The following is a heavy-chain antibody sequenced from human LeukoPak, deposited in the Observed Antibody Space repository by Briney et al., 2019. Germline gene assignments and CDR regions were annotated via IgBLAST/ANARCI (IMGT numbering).Heavy chain of an antibody. Sequence: PSETLSLTCTAFGGSISTSGSYWGWIRQPPGKGLEWIGSIYYSGSTYYNPSLKSRVTISVDTSRNQFSLKLSSVSAADTAVYYCARGLGYGSGSYYLGFDMWGQGTMVTVSS. CDR3: ARGLGYGSGSYYLGFDM. V-gene: IGHV4-39*01. CDR1: GGSISTSGSY. CDR2: IYYSGST. J-gene: IGHJ3*02. D-gene: IGHD3-10*01.